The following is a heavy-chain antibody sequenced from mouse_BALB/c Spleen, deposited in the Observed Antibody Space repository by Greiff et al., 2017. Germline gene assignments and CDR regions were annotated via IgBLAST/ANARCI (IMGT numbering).Heavy chain of an antibody. CDR2: ISSGSSTI. Sequence: EVQLVESGGGLVQPGGSRKLSCAASGFTFSSFGMHWVRQAPEKGLEWVAYISSGSSTIYYADTVKGRFTISRDNPKNTLFLQMTSLRSEDTAMYYCARSPRLDYWGQGTTLTVSS. J-gene: IGHJ2*01. CDR1: GFTFSSFG. V-gene: IGHV5-17*02. CDR3: ARSPRLDY.